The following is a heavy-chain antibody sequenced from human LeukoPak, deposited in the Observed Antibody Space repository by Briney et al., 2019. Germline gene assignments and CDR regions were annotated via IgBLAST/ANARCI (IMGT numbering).Heavy chain of an antibody. Sequence: PGPCLTPSRAASASTVSMYSIGWVRQAPRGGPEWVSSISSSSSYIYYADSVKGLFTISRDNDKNSLYLQMNSRRAEDTALYYCARTKVEQWLGKSAFDIWGQGTMVTVSS. CDR3: ARTKVEQWLGKSAFDI. J-gene: IGHJ3*02. CDR1: ASTVSMYS. CDR2: ISSSSSYI. V-gene: IGHV3-21*01. D-gene: IGHD6-19*01.